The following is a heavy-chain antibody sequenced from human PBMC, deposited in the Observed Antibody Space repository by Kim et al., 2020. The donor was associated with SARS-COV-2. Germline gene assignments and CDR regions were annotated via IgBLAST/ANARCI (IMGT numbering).Heavy chain of an antibody. Sequence: GGSLRLSCAASGFTVSSNYMSWVRQAPGKGLEWVSVIYSGGSTYYADSVKGRFTISRDNSKNTLYLQMNSLRAEDTAVYYCARGRAAYSGSYYAFDIWGQGTMVTVSS. D-gene: IGHD1-26*01. CDR1: GFTVSSNY. CDR3: ARGRAAYSGSYYAFDI. J-gene: IGHJ3*02. V-gene: IGHV3-53*01. CDR2: IYSGGST.